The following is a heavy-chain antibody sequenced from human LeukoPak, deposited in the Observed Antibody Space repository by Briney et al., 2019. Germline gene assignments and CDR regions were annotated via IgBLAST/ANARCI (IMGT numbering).Heavy chain of an antibody. D-gene: IGHD6-13*01. CDR3: ARGWYSSSWYPALDY. J-gene: IGHJ4*02. CDR1: GGSFSGYY. Sequence: SETLPLTCAVYGGSFSGYYWSWIRQPPGKGLEWIGEINHSGSTNYNPSLKSRVTISVDTSKNQFSLKLSSVTAADTAVYYCARGWYSSSWYPALDYWGQGTLVTVSS. V-gene: IGHV4-34*01. CDR2: INHSGST.